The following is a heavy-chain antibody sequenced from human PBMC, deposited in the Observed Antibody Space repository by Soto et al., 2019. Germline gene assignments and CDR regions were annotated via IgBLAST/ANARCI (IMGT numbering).Heavy chain of an antibody. CDR1: GFTFNTYA. D-gene: IGHD3-10*01. Sequence: QVHLEESGGGVVHPGRSLRLSCAASGFTFNTYAVHWVRQAPGKGLERVAVVSSDGSNKYYSDSVQGRFSISRDNSNNTLSLQMNSRITEDTAVYYCARGAITVLRGVDYWGRGTLVTVSS. J-gene: IGHJ4*02. CDR3: ARGAITVLRGVDY. CDR2: VSSDGSNK. V-gene: IGHV3-30*04.